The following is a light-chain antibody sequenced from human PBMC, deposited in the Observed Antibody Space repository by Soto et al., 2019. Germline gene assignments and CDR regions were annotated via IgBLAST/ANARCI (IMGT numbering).Light chain of an antibody. CDR1: QGISSY. CDR2: AAS. V-gene: IGKV1-9*01. J-gene: IGKJ1*01. Sequence: DIQLTQSPSFLSASDGDRVTITCRASQGISSYLAWYQQKPGKAPKLLIYAASTLQSGVPSRFSGSGSGTEFTLTISSLQPEVFATYYCQQLNSYPRTFGQGTKVEIK. CDR3: QQLNSYPRT.